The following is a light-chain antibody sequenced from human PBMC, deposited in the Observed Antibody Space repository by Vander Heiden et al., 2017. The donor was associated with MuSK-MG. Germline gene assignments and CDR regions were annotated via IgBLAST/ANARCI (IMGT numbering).Light chain of an antibody. Sequence: DIQLTQSPSFLSASVGDRVTITCRASQGISSYLAWYQQKPGKAPKLLIYAASTLQRGVPSRFSGSGSGTEFTLTISSLQPEDFATYYCQQRNSDPLMFTFGLGTKVDIK. CDR3: QQRNSDPLMFT. CDR1: QGISSY. V-gene: IGKV1-9*01. J-gene: IGKJ3*01. CDR2: AAS.